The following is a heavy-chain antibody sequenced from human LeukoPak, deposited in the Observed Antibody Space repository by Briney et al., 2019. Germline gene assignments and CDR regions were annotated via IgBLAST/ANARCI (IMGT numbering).Heavy chain of an antibody. D-gene: IGHD3/OR15-3a*01. V-gene: IGHV4-59*12. CDR1: GGSISNYY. CDR2: IFYRGSI. CDR3: ARGVVLGQDDAFDI. Sequence: SETLSLTCTVSGGSISNYYWSWIRQPPGKGLEWIGYIFYRGSIDYSPSFQSRVTISVDTSKNHLSLRLTSVTAADTAVYFCARGVVLGQDDAFDIWGRGTMVTVSS. J-gene: IGHJ3*02.